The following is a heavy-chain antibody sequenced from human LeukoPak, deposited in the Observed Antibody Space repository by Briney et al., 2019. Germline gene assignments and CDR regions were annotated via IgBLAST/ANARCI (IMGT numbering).Heavy chain of an antibody. CDR1: GFTFRNSP. CDR3: ASNSGSAGPLYFDF. D-gene: IGHD1-26*01. Sequence: GGSLRLSCAASGFTFRNSPVYGVRQAPGKGLEWVSYISSSGSTIYYADSVKGRFTISRDNAKSSLYLQMNSLRAEDTAVYYCASNSGSAGPLYFDFSSQGALVTVSS. CDR2: ISSSGSTI. J-gene: IGHJ4*02. V-gene: IGHV3-48*03.